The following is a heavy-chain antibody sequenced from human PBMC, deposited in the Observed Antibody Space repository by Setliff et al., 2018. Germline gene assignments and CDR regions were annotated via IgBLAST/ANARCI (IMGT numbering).Heavy chain of an antibody. D-gene: IGHD3-16*01. CDR3: ASMTKYWYFDL. V-gene: IGHV4-59*01. CDR2: IYYSGST. J-gene: IGHJ2*01. Sequence: SETLSPTCTVSGGSISSYYWSWIRQPPGKGLEWIGYIYYSGSTNYNPSLKSRVTISVDTSKNQFSLKLSSVTAADTAVYYCASMTKYWYFDLWGRGTLVTVSS. CDR1: GGSISSYY.